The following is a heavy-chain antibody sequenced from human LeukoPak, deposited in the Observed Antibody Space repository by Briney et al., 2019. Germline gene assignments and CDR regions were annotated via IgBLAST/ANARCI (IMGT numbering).Heavy chain of an antibody. CDR1: GGSFSGYY. Sequence: SETLSLTCAVYGGSFSGYYWSWIRQPPGKGLEWIGEINHSGSTNYNPSLKSRVTISVDASENQFSLKLSSVTAADTAVYYCARGSTDYGDPNFDYWGQGTLVTVSS. J-gene: IGHJ4*02. D-gene: IGHD4-17*01. V-gene: IGHV4-34*01. CDR2: INHSGST. CDR3: ARGSTDYGDPNFDY.